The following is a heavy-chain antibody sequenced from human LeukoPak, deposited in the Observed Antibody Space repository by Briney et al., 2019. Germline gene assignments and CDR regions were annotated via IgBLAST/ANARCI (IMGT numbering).Heavy chain of an antibody. CDR2: IYYSGST. D-gene: IGHD3-10*01. Sequence: SETLSLTCSVSGGSISSNDYYWGWIRQPPGRGLEWIGNIYYSGSTFYNPSLKSRVTISVDTSENQFSLKLSSVTAADTAVYYCARFMVRGLIVDYWGQGTLVTVSS. J-gene: IGHJ4*02. CDR3: ARFMVRGLIVDY. CDR1: GGSISSNDYY. V-gene: IGHV4-39*01.